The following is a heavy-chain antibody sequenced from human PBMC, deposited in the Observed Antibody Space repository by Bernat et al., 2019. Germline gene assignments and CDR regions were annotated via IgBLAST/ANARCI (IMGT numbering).Heavy chain of an antibody. CDR1: GFTVRSNY. Sequence: EVQLVESGGGLVQPGGSLRLSCAASGFTVRSNYMSWVRQAPGKGLEWVSVIYSGGSTYYADSVKGRFTISRDNSKNTLYLQMNSLRAEDTAVYYCARLDGYLPRELWYFDLWGRGTLVTVSS. CDR2: IYSGGST. J-gene: IGHJ2*01. D-gene: IGHD5-24*01. V-gene: IGHV3-66*04. CDR3: ARLDGYLPRELWYFDL.